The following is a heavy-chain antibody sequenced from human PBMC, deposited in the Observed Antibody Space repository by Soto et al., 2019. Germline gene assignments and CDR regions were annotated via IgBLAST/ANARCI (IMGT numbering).Heavy chain of an antibody. Sequence: QVQLVESGGGVVQPGESLRLSCAASGFMFSNHGMHWVRQAPGKGLKWVAVIWSDGNNKYYADSVKGRFTISRDNSKNTVYLQMNSLRAEDTAVYYCVRGDNWNDEASDYWGQGTLVTVSS. CDR3: VRGDNWNDEASDY. V-gene: IGHV3-33*01. CDR2: IWSDGNNK. D-gene: IGHD1-1*01. CDR1: GFMFSNHG. J-gene: IGHJ4*02.